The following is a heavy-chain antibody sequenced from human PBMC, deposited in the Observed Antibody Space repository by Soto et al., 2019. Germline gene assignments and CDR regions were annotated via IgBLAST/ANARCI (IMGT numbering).Heavy chain of an antibody. CDR2: ISGSGDTT. CDR1: GFTFRNNA. V-gene: IGHV3-23*01. Sequence: GGSLRLSCAGSGFTFRNNAMSWVRQTPGKGLEWVSGISGSGDTTYNADSAKGRFTLSRDNSKSTLFLQMNNLRVDDTAVYYCARDLSYGGLDYWGQGVLVTVSS. CDR3: ARDLSYGGLDY. J-gene: IGHJ4*02. D-gene: IGHD3-10*01.